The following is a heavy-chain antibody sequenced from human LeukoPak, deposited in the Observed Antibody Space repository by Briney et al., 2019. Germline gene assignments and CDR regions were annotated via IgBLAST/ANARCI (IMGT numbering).Heavy chain of an antibody. Sequence: GESLKISCKGSGYSFTSYWIGWVRQMPGKGLEWMGIIYPGDSDTRYSPSFQGQVTISADKSISTAYLQWSSLKASDTAMYYCARQARFLEWFAPYDAFDIWGQGTMVTVSS. D-gene: IGHD3-3*01. CDR1: GYSFTSYW. V-gene: IGHV5-51*01. CDR3: ARQARFLEWFAPYDAFDI. J-gene: IGHJ3*02. CDR2: IYPGDSDT.